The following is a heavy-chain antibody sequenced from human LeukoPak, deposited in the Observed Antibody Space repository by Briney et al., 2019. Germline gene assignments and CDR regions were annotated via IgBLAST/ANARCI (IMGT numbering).Heavy chain of an antibody. D-gene: IGHD4-17*01. J-gene: IGHJ5*02. Sequence: ASVKVSCKASGYTFTSYGISWVRQAPGQGLEWMGWISAYNGNTNCAQKLQGRVTMTTDTSTSTAYMELRSLRSDDTAVYYCARDVATVTTLNWFDPWGQGTLVTVPS. CDR2: ISAYNGNT. CDR3: ARDVATVTTLNWFDP. V-gene: IGHV1-18*04. CDR1: GYTFTSYG.